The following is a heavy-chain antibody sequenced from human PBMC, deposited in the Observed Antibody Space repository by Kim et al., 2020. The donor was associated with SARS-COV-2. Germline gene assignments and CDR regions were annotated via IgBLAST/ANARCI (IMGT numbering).Heavy chain of an antibody. J-gene: IGHJ2*01. CDR1: GGSISSYY. CDR3: ARDFGSDERYNWNDPHWYFDL. CDR2: IYYSGST. Sequence: SETLSLTCTVSGGSISSYYWSWIRQPPGKGLEWIGYIYYSGSTNYNPSLKSRVTISVDTSKNQFSLKLSSVTAADTAVYYCARDFGSDERYNWNDPHWYFDLWGRGTLVTVSS. V-gene: IGHV4-59*01. D-gene: IGHD1-20*01.